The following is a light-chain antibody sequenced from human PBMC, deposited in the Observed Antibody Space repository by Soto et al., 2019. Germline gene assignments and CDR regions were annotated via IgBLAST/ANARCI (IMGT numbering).Light chain of an antibody. CDR1: SSNIGATYD. J-gene: IGLJ1*01. Sequence: QSVLTQPRSVSGAPGQRVTISCTGSSSNIGATYDVHWYQHLPGTAPKLLIYGNYNRPSGVPDRFSGSKSGASASLAITGLQAEDEADYYCQSYDSSLSEYVFGTGTKVTVL. V-gene: IGLV1-40*01. CDR2: GNY. CDR3: QSYDSSLSEYV.